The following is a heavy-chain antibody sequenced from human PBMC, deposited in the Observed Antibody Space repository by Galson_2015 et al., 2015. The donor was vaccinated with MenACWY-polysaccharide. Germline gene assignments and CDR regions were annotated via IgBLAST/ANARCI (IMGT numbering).Heavy chain of an antibody. D-gene: IGHD1-26*01. V-gene: IGHV6-1*01. CDR3: VRQHHKWQPTVPDAFDI. Sequence: CAISGDSVSSDSVAWDWVRQSPSRGLEWLGRTSYESTWSNNYAESVKSRITINPDTSKNQVSLQLSSVSPEDTAVYYCVRQHHKWQPTVPDAFDIWGQGTMVTVSS. J-gene: IGHJ3*02. CDR1: GDSVSSDSVA. CDR2: TSYESTWSN.